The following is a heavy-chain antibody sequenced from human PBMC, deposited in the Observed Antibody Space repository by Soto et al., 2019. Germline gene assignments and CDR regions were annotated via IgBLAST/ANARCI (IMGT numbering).Heavy chain of an antibody. J-gene: IGHJ5*02. CDR3: ARLLWSRGDWFDP. CDR1: GGSISSYH. V-gene: IGHV4-59*08. Sequence: QVQLQESGPGLVKPSETLSLTCTVSGGSISSYHWSWIRQPPGKGLEWIGYIYYSGSTNYNPSLKSRVTISVGTSKNQFSLKLSSVTAADTAVYYCARLLWSRGDWFDPWGQGTLVTVSS. CDR2: IYYSGST. D-gene: IGHD3-10*01.